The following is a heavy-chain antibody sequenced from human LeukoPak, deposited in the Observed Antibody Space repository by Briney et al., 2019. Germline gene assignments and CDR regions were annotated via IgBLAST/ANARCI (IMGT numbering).Heavy chain of an antibody. Sequence: SETLSLTCTVSGGSISSYYWSWIRQPPGKGLEWIGYIYYSGSTNYNPSLKSRVTISVDTSKNQFSLKLGSVTAADTAVYYCARVWGDYSYYYYGMDVWGQGTTVTVSS. V-gene: IGHV4-59*01. D-gene: IGHD3-16*01. CDR2: IYYSGST. CDR1: GGSISSYY. CDR3: ARVWGDYSYYYYGMDV. J-gene: IGHJ6*02.